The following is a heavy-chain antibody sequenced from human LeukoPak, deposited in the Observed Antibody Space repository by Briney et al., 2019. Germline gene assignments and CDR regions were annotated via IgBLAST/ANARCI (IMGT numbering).Heavy chain of an antibody. J-gene: IGHJ4*02. D-gene: IGHD6-6*01. V-gene: IGHV4-59*11. Sequence: SETLSLTCTVSGGSISSHYWSWIRQPPGKGLEWIGYIYYSGSTNYNPSLKSRVTISVDTSKNQFSLKLSSVTAADTAVYYCARGYSSSSVLANWGQGNLVTVSS. CDR1: GGSISSHY. CDR2: IYYSGST. CDR3: ARGYSSSSVLAN.